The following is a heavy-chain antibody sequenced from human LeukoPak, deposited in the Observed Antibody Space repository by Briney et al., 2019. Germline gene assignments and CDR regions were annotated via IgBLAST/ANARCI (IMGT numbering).Heavy chain of an antibody. V-gene: IGHV1-2*02. CDR2: INPNSGGT. J-gene: IGHJ5*02. CDR1: GYTFTGYY. Sequence: ASVKVSCKASGYTFTGYYMHWVRQAPGQGLEWMGWINPNSGGTNYAQKFQGRVTMTRDTSISTAYMELSRLRSDDTAVYYCAREGNYDFWSGYPNWFDPWGQGTLVTVSS. D-gene: IGHD3-3*01. CDR3: AREGNYDFWSGYPNWFDP.